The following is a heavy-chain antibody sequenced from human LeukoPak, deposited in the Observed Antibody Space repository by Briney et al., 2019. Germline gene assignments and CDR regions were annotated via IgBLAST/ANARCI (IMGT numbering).Heavy chain of an antibody. Sequence: PSETLSLTCTVSGGSISSYYWSWIRQPPGKGLEWIGYIYYSGSTNYNPSLKSRVTISVDTSKNQFSLKLSSVTAADTAVYYCARLNIDYLDCWVGLNYGGKGTLVTVPS. CDR1: GGSISSYY. CDR3: ARLNIDYLDCWVGLNY. V-gene: IGHV4-59*01. CDR2: IYYSGST. D-gene: IGHD3/OR15-3a*01. J-gene: IGHJ4*02.